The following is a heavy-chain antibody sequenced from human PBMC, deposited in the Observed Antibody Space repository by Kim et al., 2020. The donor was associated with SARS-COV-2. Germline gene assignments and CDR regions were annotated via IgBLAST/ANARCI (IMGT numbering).Heavy chain of an antibody. V-gene: IGHV1-58*02. CDR2: IVVGSGNT. D-gene: IGHD1-7*01. CDR1: GFTFTSSA. Sequence: SVKVSCKASGFTFTSSAMQWVRQARVQRLEWIGWIVVGSGNTNYAQKFQERVTITRDMSTSTAYMELSSLRSEDTAVYYCAVAPEGLGRAGTTSWFDPWGQGTLVTVSS. J-gene: IGHJ5*02. CDR3: AVAPEGLGRAGTTSWFDP.